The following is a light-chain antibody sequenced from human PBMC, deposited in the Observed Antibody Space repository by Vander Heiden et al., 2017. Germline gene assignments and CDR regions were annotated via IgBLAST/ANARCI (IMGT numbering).Light chain of an antibody. J-gene: IGKJ3*01. CDR1: QDISVW. CDR2: AAS. CDR3: QQVHSFPYT. V-gene: IGKV1-12*01. Sequence: DIQMTQSPSFVSASVGDRVTITCRASQDISVWLAWYQHKPGRAPKLLFSAASTLLSGVPRRFSAFGSGTEFTLIINKLEPEDFATYYCQQVHSFPYTFGPGTKVAIK.